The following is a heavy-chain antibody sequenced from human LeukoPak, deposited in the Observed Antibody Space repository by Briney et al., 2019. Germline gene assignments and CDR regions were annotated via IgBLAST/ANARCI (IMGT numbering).Heavy chain of an antibody. Sequence: ASVKVSCKASGYTFTSYDINWVRQATGQGLEWMGWMNPNSGNTGYAQKFQGRVTMTRNTSISTAYMELSSLRSEDTAPYYCARAAWVSTSSKYYFDNWGQGTLVTVSS. CDR3: ARAAWVSTSSKYYFDN. CDR2: MNPNSGNT. J-gene: IGHJ4*02. V-gene: IGHV1-8*01. D-gene: IGHD2-21*01. CDR1: GYTFTSYD.